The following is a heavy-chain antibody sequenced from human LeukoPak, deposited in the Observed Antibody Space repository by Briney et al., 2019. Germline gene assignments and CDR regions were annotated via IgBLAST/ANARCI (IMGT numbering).Heavy chain of an antibody. CDR3: ARGGEGYSGYAPGVGRDH. Sequence: ASVKVSCKASGYTFTGYYIHWVRQAPGQGLEWMGWINPNSGGTNYAQKFQGRVTMTRDTSISTAYMELSRLRSDDTAVYYCARGGEGYSGYAPGVGRDHWGQGTLVTVSS. V-gene: IGHV1-2*02. CDR1: GYTFTGYY. D-gene: IGHD5-12*01. CDR2: INPNSGGT. J-gene: IGHJ4*02.